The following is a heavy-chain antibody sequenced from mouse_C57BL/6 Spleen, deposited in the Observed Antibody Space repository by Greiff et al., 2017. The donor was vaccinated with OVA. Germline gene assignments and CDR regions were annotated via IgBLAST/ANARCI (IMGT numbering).Heavy chain of an antibody. CDR2: ISSGGSYT. Sequence: EVMLVESGGDLVKPGGSLKLSCAASGFTFSSYGMSWVRQTPDKRLEWVATISSGGSYTYYPDSVKGRFTISRDNAKKTLYLQMSSLKSEDTAMYYCARQNGNYPYYFDYWGQGTTLTVSS. V-gene: IGHV5-6*01. CDR3: ARQNGNYPYYFDY. CDR1: GFTFSSYG. D-gene: IGHD2-1*01. J-gene: IGHJ2*01.